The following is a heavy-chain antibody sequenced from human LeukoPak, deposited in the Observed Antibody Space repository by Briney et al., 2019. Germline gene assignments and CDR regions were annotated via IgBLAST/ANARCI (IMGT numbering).Heavy chain of an antibody. CDR1: GYTLTELS. CDR3: ASGRQPDDAFDI. D-gene: IGHD3/OR15-3a*01. J-gene: IGHJ3*02. Sequence: SVKVSCKVSGYTLTELSMHWVRQAPGQGLEWMGGIIPIFGTANYAQKFQGRVTITADESTSTAYMELSSLRSEDTAVYYCASGRQPDDAFDIWGQGTMVTVSS. V-gene: IGHV1-69*13. CDR2: IIPIFGTA.